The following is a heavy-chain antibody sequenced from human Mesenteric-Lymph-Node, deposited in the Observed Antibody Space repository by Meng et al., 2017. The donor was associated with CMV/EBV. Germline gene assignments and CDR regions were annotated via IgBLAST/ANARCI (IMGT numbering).Heavy chain of an antibody. CDR3: AKVGVGNYYASGSYVTWFDP. J-gene: IGHJ5*02. V-gene: IGHV3-23*03. D-gene: IGHD3-10*01. Sequence: GGSLRLSCAASGFTFSSSVLTWVRQAPGKGLEWVSVIYSADSTTYYVDSVRGRFTISRDNSKNTVYLQMNSLRAEDTAVYYCAKVGVGNYYASGSYVTWFDPWGQGTLVTVSS. CDR2: IYSADSTT. CDR1: GFTFSSSV.